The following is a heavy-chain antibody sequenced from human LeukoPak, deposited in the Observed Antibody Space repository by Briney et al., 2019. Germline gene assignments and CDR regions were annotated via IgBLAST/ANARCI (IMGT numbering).Heavy chain of an antibody. CDR2: IYSGGST. CDR3: ARARSDSSGYYAALGY. CDR1: GFTVSSNY. Sequence: GGSLRLSCAASGFTVSSNYMSWVRQAPGKGLEWVSVIYSGGSTYYADSVKGRFTISRDNSKNTLYLQMNSLRAEDTAVYYCARARSDSSGYYAALGYWGQGTLVTVSP. D-gene: IGHD3-22*01. J-gene: IGHJ4*02. V-gene: IGHV3-66*01.